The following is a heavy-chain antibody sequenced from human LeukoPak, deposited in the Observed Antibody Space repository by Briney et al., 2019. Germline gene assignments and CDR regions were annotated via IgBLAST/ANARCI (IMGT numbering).Heavy chain of an antibody. CDR2: IYYSGST. D-gene: IGHD2-2*01. Sequence: SETLSLTCTVSGGSISSYYWSWIRQPPGQGLEWIGYIYYSGSTNYNPSLKSRVTISIDTSKNQFSLKLTSVTAADTGVYYCARHRYCTSTSCTFYFDSWGQGRLVTVSS. CDR3: ARHRYCTSTSCTFYFDS. CDR1: GGSISSYY. V-gene: IGHV4-59*08. J-gene: IGHJ4*02.